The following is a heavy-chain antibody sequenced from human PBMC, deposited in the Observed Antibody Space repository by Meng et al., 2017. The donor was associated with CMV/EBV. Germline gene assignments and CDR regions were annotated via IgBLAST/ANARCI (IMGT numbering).Heavy chain of an antibody. CDR3: AKDGVSTTSGYYGMDV. Sequence: GESLKISCAASGFTFSSYGMNWVRQAPGKGLEWVAFIRYDGSNKYYADSVKGRFTISRDNSKNTLYLQMNSLRAEDTAVYYCAKDGVSTTSGYYGMDVWGQGTTVTVSS. CDR2: IRYDGSNK. CDR1: GFTFSSYG. D-gene: IGHD2-2*01. J-gene: IGHJ6*02. V-gene: IGHV3-30*02.